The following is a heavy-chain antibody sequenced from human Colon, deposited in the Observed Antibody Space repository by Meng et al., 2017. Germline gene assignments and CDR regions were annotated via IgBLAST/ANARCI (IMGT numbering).Heavy chain of an antibody. V-gene: IGHV1-18*01. Sequence: ASAQVSCNASGYTFNSHGISWVRQAPGQGFEWMGWISASIGKTNYAQKFQGRVTMTTDTSTSTAYMELRSLKSDDTAVYYCARAHRWLEVDYWGQGTQVTVSS. J-gene: IGHJ4*02. CDR2: ISASIGKT. D-gene: IGHD6-19*01. CDR1: GYTFNSHG. CDR3: ARAHRWLEVDY.